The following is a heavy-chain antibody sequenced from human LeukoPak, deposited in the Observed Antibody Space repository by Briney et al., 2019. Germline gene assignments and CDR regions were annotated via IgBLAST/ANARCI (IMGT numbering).Heavy chain of an antibody. V-gene: IGHV3-21*06. J-gene: IGHJ4*02. D-gene: IGHD3-22*01. CDR1: GFTFSSDN. Sequence: GGSLRLSCAASGFTFSSDNMNWVRQAPGKGLEWVSSISSSSSYIYYADSVKGRFTISRDNAKNSVYLQMNSLRAEDTAVYYCASLYDSSGYCWGQGTLVTVSS. CDR2: ISSSSSYI. CDR3: ASLYDSSGYC.